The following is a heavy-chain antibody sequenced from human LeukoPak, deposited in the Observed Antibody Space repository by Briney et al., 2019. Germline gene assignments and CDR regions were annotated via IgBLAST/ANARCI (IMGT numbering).Heavy chain of an antibody. CDR3: AKDPFSDWYFDL. Sequence: PGGSLRLSCAASGFTFSSYAMSWVRQAPGKGLEWVSSISASGGSTYYADSVKGRFTISRDNSKNTLYLQMNSLRAEDTAVYYCAKDPFSDWYFDLWGRGTLVTVSS. CDR2: ISASGGST. D-gene: IGHD3-3*02. J-gene: IGHJ2*01. CDR1: GFTFSSYA. V-gene: IGHV3-23*01.